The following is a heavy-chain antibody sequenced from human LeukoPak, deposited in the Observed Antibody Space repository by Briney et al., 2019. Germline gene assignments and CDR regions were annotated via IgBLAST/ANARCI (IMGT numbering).Heavy chain of an antibody. Sequence: GASVKVSCKASGYTFTGYHMHWVRQAPGQGLEWMGWINPNSGGTNYAQKFQGRVTMTRDTSISTAYMELSRLRSDDTAVYYCARADTVTTLSLQTWFDPWGQGTLSPSPQ. J-gene: IGHJ5*02. CDR1: GYTFTGYH. D-gene: IGHD4-17*01. CDR3: ARADTVTTLSLQTWFDP. CDR2: INPNSGGT. V-gene: IGHV1-2*02.